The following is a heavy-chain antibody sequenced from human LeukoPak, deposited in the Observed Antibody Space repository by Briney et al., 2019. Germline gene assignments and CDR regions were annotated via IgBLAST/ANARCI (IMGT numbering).Heavy chain of an antibody. CDR3: AASYCSGGSCYHFDY. CDR1: GYTFTSCG. Sequence: GASVKVSCKASGYTFTSCGISWVRQAPGQGLEWMGWISAYNGNTNYAQKLQGRVTMTTDTSTSTAYMELRSLRSDDTAVYYCAASYCSGGSCYHFDYWGQGTLVTVSS. V-gene: IGHV1-18*01. D-gene: IGHD2-15*01. J-gene: IGHJ4*02. CDR2: ISAYNGNT.